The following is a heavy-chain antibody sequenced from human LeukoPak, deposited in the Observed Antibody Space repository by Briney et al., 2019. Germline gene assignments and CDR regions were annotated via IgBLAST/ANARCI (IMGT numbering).Heavy chain of an antibody. V-gene: IGHV3-11*01. Sequence: GGSLRLSCAASGFTFSDYYMSWIRQAPGKGLEWVSYISSSGSTIYYADSVKGRFTISRDNAKNSLYLQMNSLRAEDTAVYYCARDRLEDSNAFDIWGQGTMVTVSS. CDR3: ARDRLEDSNAFDI. CDR2: ISSSGSTI. D-gene: IGHD2-15*01. J-gene: IGHJ3*02. CDR1: GFTFSDYY.